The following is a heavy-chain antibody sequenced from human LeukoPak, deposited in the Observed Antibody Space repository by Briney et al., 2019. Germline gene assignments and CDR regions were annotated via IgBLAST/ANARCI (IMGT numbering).Heavy chain of an antibody. J-gene: IGHJ6*03. CDR2: INPKTGGT. CDR3: ARDPGDHYNYYLMDV. D-gene: IGHD1-14*01. V-gene: IGHV1-2*02. CDR1: GYTFIGYY. Sequence: GASVKVSCKASGYTFIGYYMHWVRQAPGQGLEWVGWINPKTGGTNYAQKFQGRVTMTRDTSISTAYMELSRLRSDDTAVYYCARDPGDHYNYYLMDVWGKGTTVTVSS.